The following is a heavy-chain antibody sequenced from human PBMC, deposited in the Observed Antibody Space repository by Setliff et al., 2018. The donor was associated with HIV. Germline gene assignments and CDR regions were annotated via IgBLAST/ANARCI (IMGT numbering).Heavy chain of an antibody. CDR2: IYPGDSNT. Sequence: GESLKISCKASGFSFTTYWIGWVRQMPGKGLEWMGIIYPGDSNTRYSPSFQGQVTIPADKSISTAYLQWSSLKASDTAIYYCAGRDTAMVGFAFDIWGQGTMVTVSS. D-gene: IGHD5-18*01. CDR3: AGRDTAMVGFAFDI. J-gene: IGHJ3*02. CDR1: GFSFTTYW. V-gene: IGHV5-51*01.